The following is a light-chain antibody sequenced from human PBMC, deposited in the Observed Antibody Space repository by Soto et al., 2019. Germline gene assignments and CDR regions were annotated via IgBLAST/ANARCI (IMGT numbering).Light chain of an antibody. V-gene: IGLV2-14*01. CDR1: SSDVGGYNY. Sequence: QSVPTQPASVSGSPGQSITISCTGTSSDVGGYNYVSWYQQHPGKAPKLMIYDVSNRPSGVSNRFSGSKSGSTASLTISGLQAEDEADYYCSSYTSSSTLVVFGGGTKLTVL. CDR2: DVS. CDR3: SSYTSSSTLVV. J-gene: IGLJ2*01.